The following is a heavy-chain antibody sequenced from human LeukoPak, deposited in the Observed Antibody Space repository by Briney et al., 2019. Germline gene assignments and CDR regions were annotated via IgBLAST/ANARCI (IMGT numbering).Heavy chain of an antibody. CDR2: INAGNGNT. D-gene: IGHD1-26*01. Sequence: ASVKVSCKASGYTFTSYAMHWVRQAPGQRLEWMGWINAGNGNTKYSQKFQGRVTMTTDTSTSTAYMELRSLRSDDTAVYYCARDPDQWELAFDYWGQGTLVTVSS. CDR1: GYTFTSYA. V-gene: IGHV1-3*01. CDR3: ARDPDQWELAFDY. J-gene: IGHJ4*02.